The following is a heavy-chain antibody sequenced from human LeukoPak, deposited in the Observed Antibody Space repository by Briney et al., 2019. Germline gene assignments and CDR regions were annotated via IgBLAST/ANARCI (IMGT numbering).Heavy chain of an antibody. CDR3: ARVAVTNWFDP. CDR1: GYTFTGYY. V-gene: IGHV1-2*02. CDR2: INPNSGGT. Sequence: ASVKVSCKASGYTFTGYYMHWVRQAPGQGLEWMGWINPNSGGTNYAQKFQGRVTMTRGTSISTAYMELSRLRSDDTAVYYGARVAVTNWFDPWGQGTLVTVSS. D-gene: IGHD6-19*01. J-gene: IGHJ5*02.